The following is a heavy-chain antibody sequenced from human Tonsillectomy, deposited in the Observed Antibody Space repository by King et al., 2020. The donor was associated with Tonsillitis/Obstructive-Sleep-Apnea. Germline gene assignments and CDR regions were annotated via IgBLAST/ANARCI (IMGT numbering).Heavy chain of an antibody. J-gene: IGHJ4*02. CDR3: ARDSGVGRAYPFAY. D-gene: IGHD3-3*01. V-gene: IGHV4-59*01. CDR2: VYDGGST. CDR1: GGAISNFH. Sequence: QLQESGPGLVKASETLSLTCTVSGGAISNFHWSWIRQPPGKGLEWIGYVYDGGSTRYNPSLQSRATISVDTSKNHFSLKLNSVTAADTAVYYCARDSGVGRAYPFAYGGQGTLVPVSS.